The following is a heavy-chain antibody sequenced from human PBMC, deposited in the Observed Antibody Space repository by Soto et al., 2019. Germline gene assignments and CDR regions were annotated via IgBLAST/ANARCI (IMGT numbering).Heavy chain of an antibody. CDR3: ARVRVILGVIPSHFDL. CDR2: IIPLYGTV. D-gene: IGHD3-10*01. J-gene: IGHJ4*02. CDR1: GGTFNSYG. V-gene: IGHV1-69*06. Sequence: SVKVSCKASGGTFNSYGISWVRQAPGQGLDWMGVIIPLYGTVNYAQKFQGRVSITADKSTSTAYMDLNSLRSDDTAVYYCARVRVILGVIPSHFDLWGQGTQVTVSS.